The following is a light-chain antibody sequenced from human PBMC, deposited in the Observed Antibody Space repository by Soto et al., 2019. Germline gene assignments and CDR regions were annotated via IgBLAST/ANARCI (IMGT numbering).Light chain of an antibody. CDR2: EVN. J-gene: IGLJ3*02. CDR3: SSYTLISTQV. V-gene: IGLV2-14*01. CDR1: SSDVSGYNY. Sequence: QSALTQPASVSGSPGQSITISCTGTSSDVSGYNYVSWYQQHPGKVPKLIIYEVNNRPSGVSYRFSGSKSGNTASLTISGLQAEDEADYYCSSYTLISTQVFGGGTKLTVL.